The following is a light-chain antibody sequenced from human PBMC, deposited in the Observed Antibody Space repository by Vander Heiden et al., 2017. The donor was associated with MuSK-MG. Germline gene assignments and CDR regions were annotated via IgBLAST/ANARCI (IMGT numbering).Light chain of an antibody. CDR1: QSISPF. Sequence: DIQLTQSPSSLSASVGDRVTITCRASQSISPFLNWYKHRPGKAPELLIFAASKLHSGVPSRFSGSGSGTDFTLTISSLQPEDFATYYCQQSDSTTWTFGQGTKVDIK. CDR2: AAS. V-gene: IGKV1-39*01. CDR3: QQSDSTTWT. J-gene: IGKJ1*01.